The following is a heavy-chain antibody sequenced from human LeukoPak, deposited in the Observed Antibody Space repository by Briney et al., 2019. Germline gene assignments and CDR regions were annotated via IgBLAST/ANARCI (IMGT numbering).Heavy chain of an antibody. D-gene: IGHD1-26*01. Sequence: ASVKVSCKASGYTFTGYYMHWARQAPGQGLEWMGWINPNSGDTNYAQKFQGRVTMTRDTSISTAYMELSRLRADDTAVYYCARDGNFDYWGQGTLVTVSS. CDR1: GYTFTGYY. J-gene: IGHJ4*02. V-gene: IGHV1-2*02. CDR2: INPNSGDT. CDR3: ARDGNFDY.